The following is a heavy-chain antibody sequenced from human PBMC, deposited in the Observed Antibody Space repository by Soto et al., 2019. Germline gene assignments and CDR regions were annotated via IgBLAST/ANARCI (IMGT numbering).Heavy chain of an antibody. CDR2: IYYSGTT. J-gene: IGHJ5*01. V-gene: IGHV4-39*01. CDR1: GGSISSRSYY. CDR3: ARQNGSFRSWFDS. D-gene: IGHD3-10*01. Sequence: SETLSLTFTVSGGSISSRSYYWGWIRQPPGKGLEWIGGIYYSGTTFYSPSLKSRVIISVDTSKNQFSLKLSSVTAADTAMYYCARQNGSFRSWFDSWGQGTLVTVSS.